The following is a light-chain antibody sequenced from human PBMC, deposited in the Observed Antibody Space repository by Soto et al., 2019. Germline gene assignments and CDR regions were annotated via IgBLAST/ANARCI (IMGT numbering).Light chain of an antibody. CDR2: GAS. J-gene: IGKJ2*01. V-gene: IGKV3-15*01. CDR1: QSVSSN. CDR3: QKYNNWLFLYT. Sequence: EIVMTQSPATLSVSPGERATLSCRASQSVSSNLAWYQQKPGQAPRLLIYGASTRATGIPARFSGSGSGTEFTLTISSLQSEDFAVYYCQKYNNWLFLYTFGQGTKLEIK.